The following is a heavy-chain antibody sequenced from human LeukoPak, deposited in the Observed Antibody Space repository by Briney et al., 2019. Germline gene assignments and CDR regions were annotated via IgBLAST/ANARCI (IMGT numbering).Heavy chain of an antibody. D-gene: IGHD4-17*01. CDR2: IYSGGST. CDR1: GFTASSNY. V-gene: IGHV3-66*02. CDR3: ARDTRTTVIPYFDY. J-gene: IGHJ4*02. Sequence: GGSLRLSCAASGFTASSNYMSWVRQAPGKGLEWVSVIYSGGSTYYADSVKGRFTISRDNSKNTLYLQMSSLRAEDTAVYYCARDTRTTVIPYFDYWGQGTLVTVSS.